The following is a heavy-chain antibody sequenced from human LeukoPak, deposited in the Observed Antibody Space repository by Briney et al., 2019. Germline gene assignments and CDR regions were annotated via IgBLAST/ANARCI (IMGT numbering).Heavy chain of an antibody. CDR2: ISPTSSTI. J-gene: IGHJ4*02. CDR3: AKQDY. Sequence: GGSLRLSCAASGFTFRDYSMNWVRQAPGKGPECVSYISPTSSTIFYADSVKGRFTISRDNSKNTLYLQMNSLRAEDTAVYYCAKQDYWGQGTLVTVSS. CDR1: GFTFRDYS. V-gene: IGHV3-48*01.